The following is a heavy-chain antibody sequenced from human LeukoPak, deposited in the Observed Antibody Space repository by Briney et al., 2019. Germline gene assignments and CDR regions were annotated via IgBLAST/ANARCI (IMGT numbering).Heavy chain of an antibody. CDR2: ISSSSSYI. CDR1: GFTFSSYS. J-gene: IGHJ4*02. Sequence: PGGSLRLSCAASGFTFSSYSMNWVRQAPGKGLEWVSSISSSSSYIYYADSVKGRFTISRDNAKNSLYLQMNSLRAEDTAVYYCARGPLNSVVPAATFDYWGQGTLVTVSS. CDR3: ARGPLNSVVPAATFDY. V-gene: IGHV3-21*01. D-gene: IGHD2-2*01.